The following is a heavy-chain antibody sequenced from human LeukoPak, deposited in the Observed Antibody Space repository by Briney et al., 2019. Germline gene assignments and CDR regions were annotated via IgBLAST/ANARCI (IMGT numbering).Heavy chain of an antibody. CDR1: GFTFNSHG. J-gene: IGHJ5*02. V-gene: IGHV3-30*03. CDR2: ISDDGLNT. D-gene: IGHD1-14*01. CDR3: ARRHLRGNTLRGGHHLDP. Sequence: GGSLRLSCAASGFTFNSHGFHWVRQAPGKGLEWVAAISDDGLNTFYIDSVKGRFTISRDDSKNAVSLQMTSLRSEDTAMYYCARRHLRGNTLRGGHHLDPWGLGTLVAVSS.